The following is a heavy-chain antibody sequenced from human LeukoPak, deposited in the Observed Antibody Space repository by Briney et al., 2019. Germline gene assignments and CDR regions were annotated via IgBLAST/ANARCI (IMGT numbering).Heavy chain of an antibody. CDR1: GFTFSTYY. J-gene: IGHJ4*02. CDR3: ASGFSSSPYFDY. V-gene: IGHV3-21*01. CDR2: ITGSSSYI. Sequence: PGGSLRLSCAASGFTFSTYYMNWVRQAPGKGLEWVSFITGSSSYIYYTDSVKSRFTISRDNAKNSLFLQMNSLRDEDTAVYYCASGFSSSPYFDYWGQGTLVTVSS. D-gene: IGHD6-6*01.